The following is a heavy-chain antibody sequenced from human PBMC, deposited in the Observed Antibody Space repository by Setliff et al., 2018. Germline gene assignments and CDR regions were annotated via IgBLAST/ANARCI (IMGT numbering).Heavy chain of an antibody. V-gene: IGHV1-46*01. D-gene: IGHD3-10*01. CDR1: GNTLTNSF. CDR2: INPSDGGS. J-gene: IGHJ4*02. Sequence: ASVKVSCKASGNTLTNSFLHWVRQAPGQGLEWMAVINPSDGGSAFAQKFQGRLTMTRDTSTGTVYMELSGLTSEDTAVYYCARGRAHYYFSGSFMDYWGPGTLVTVSS. CDR3: ARGRAHYYFSGSFMDY.